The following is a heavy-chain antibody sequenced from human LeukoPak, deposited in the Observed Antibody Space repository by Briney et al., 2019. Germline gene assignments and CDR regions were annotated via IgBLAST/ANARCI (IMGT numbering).Heavy chain of an antibody. CDR2: IGTDGDT. Sequence: QTGGSLRLSCAASGFTFSSYDMHWVRQATGKGLEWVSAIGTDGDTFYPGSVKGRFTISRDNAENSLYLQMNSLRAEDTAVYYCAKGRTGDFDSWGQGTLVTVSS. D-gene: IGHD7-27*01. V-gene: IGHV3-13*01. CDR3: AKGRTGDFDS. J-gene: IGHJ4*02. CDR1: GFTFSSYD.